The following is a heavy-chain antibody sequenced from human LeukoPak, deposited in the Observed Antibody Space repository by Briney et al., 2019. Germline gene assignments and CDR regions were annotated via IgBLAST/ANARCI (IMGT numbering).Heavy chain of an antibody. CDR1: GGSISSSSYY. CDR2: IYYSGST. CDR3: ARRGGYNWFDP. V-gene: IGHV4-39*01. J-gene: IGHJ5*02. D-gene: IGHD1-26*01. Sequence: SETLSLTCTVSGGSISSSSYYWGWIRQPPGKGLGWIGSIYYSGSTYYNPSLKSRVTISVDTSKNQFSLKLSSVTAADTAVYYCARRGGYNWFDPWGQGTLVTVSS.